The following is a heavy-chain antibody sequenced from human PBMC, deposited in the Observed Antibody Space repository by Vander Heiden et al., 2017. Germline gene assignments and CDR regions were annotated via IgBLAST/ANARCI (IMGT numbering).Heavy chain of an antibody. Sequence: EVQQLVSGAGLTHPGWSRRLSCVVSRYTSSAYATNWDPLSPGKGVEWISSIRASGRTSYYADSVKGRFTISGDNSKNTLYLQVNGLRAEDTAIYYCAKDLVPPKTSGWYCGGLGYWGQGTLVTVSS. CDR3: AKDLVPPKTSGWYCGGLGY. CDR2: IRASGRTS. CDR1: RYTSSAYA. J-gene: IGHJ4*02. D-gene: IGHD6-19*01. V-gene: IGHV3-23*01.